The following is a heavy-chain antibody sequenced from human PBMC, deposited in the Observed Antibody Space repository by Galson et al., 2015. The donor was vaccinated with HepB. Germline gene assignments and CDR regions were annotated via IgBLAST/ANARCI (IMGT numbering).Heavy chain of an antibody. Sequence: SVKVSCKASGGTFSSYTISWVRQAPGQGLEWMGGIIPIFGTANYAQKFQGRVTITADESTSTAYMELSSLRSEDTAVYYCAGGRRGFGELLHNYYYYGMDVWGQGTTVTVSS. D-gene: IGHD3-10*01. CDR1: GGTFSSYT. V-gene: IGHV1-69*13. CDR3: AGGRRGFGELLHNYYYYGMDV. CDR2: IIPIFGTA. J-gene: IGHJ6*02.